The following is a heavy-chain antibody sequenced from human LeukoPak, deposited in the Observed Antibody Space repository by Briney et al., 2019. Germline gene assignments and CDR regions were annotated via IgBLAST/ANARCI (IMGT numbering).Heavy chain of an antibody. Sequence: GGPLRLSCAASGFTFSSYAMHWVRQAPGKGLEWVALISYDGSNKYYADSVKGRFTVSRDNSNNTLYLHMNSLRAEDTALYYCAKVGDSWDFDYWGQGTLVTVSS. CDR2: ISYDGSNK. CDR3: AKVGDSWDFDY. V-gene: IGHV3-30*18. CDR1: GFTFSSYA. D-gene: IGHD2-15*01. J-gene: IGHJ4*02.